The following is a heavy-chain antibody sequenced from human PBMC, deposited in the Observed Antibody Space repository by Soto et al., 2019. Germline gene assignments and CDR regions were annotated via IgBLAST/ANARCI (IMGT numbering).Heavy chain of an antibody. D-gene: IGHD1-7*01. CDR2: IYYSGST. J-gene: IGHJ6*03. CDR3: ARRTGTTPYYYYYMDV. CDR1: GGSISSGGYY. Sequence: QVQLQESGPGLVKPSQTLSLTCTVSGGSISSGGYYWSWIRQHPGKGLEWLGYIYYSGSTYYNPSLKSRVTISVDTSKNQFSLKLSSVTAADTAVYYCARRTGTTPYYYYYMDVWGKGTTVTVSS. V-gene: IGHV4-31*03.